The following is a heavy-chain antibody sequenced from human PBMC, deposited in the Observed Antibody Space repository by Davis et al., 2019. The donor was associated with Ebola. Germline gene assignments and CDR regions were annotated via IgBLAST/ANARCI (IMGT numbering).Heavy chain of an antibody. CDR1: GFTFSSYA. Sequence: GESLKISCAASGFTFSSYAMNWVRQAPGKGLEWVSSISSSSSYIYYADSVKGRFTISRDNAKNSLYLQMNSLRAEDTAVYYCARTPGIAVAGIFWFDPWGQGTLVTVSS. CDR3: ARTPGIAVAGIFWFDP. CDR2: ISSSSSYI. D-gene: IGHD6-19*01. J-gene: IGHJ5*02. V-gene: IGHV3-21*01.